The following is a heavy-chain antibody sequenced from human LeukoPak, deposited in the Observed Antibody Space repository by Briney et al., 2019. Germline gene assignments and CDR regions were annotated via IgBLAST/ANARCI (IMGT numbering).Heavy chain of an antibody. D-gene: IGHD5-24*01. CDR1: GYTFTSYG. Sequence: ASVKVSCKASGYTFTSYGISWVRQATGQGLEWMGWMNPNSGNTGYAQNFQGRVTMTRDTSTSTVYMELSSLRSEDTAVYYCVRVRDGYNDAYDIRGQGTMVTVPS. V-gene: IGHV1-8*02. CDR3: VRVRDGYNDAYDI. CDR2: MNPNSGNT. J-gene: IGHJ3*02.